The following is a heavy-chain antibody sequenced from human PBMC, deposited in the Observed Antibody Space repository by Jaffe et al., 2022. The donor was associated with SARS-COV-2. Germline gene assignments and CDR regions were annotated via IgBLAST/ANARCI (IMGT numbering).Heavy chain of an antibody. Sequence: EVQLLESGGGLVQPGGSLRLSCAASGFTFSSYAMSWVRQAPGKGLEWVSAISGSGGSTYYADSVKGRFTISRDNSKNTLYLQMNSLRAEDTAVYYCAKQPITMIVVVITHFDYWGQGTLVTVSS. J-gene: IGHJ4*02. CDR1: GFTFSSYA. D-gene: IGHD3-22*01. V-gene: IGHV3-23*01. CDR3: AKQPITMIVVVITHFDY. CDR2: ISGSGGST.